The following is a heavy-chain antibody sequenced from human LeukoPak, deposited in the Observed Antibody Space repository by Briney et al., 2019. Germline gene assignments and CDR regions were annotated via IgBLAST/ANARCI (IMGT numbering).Heavy chain of an antibody. D-gene: IGHD3-10*01. V-gene: IGHV3-15*01. J-gene: IGHJ5*02. CDR2: IKSKTDGGTT. Sequence: GGSLRLSCAASGFTFSNAWMSWVRQAPGKGLEWVGRIKSKTDGGTTDYAAPVKGRFTISRDYSKNTLYLQMNSLKTEDTAVYYCTTDQTMVRGYNWFDPWGQGTLVTVSS. CDR1: GFTFSNAW. CDR3: TTDQTMVRGYNWFDP.